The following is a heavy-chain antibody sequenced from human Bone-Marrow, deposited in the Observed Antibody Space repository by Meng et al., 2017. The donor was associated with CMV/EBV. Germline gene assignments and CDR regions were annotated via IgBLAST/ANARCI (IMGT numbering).Heavy chain of an antibody. J-gene: IGHJ4*02. CDR1: GFAFNSYA. CDR2: ISDSGGST. CDR3: ARDRCDFWSGYFCY. V-gene: IGHV3-23*01. D-gene: IGHD3-3*01. Sequence: GGSLRLSCAASGFAFNSYAMSWVRQAPGKGLEWVSGISDSGGSTYYADSVKGRFTISRDNSKNTLYLQMNSLRAEDTAVYYCARDRCDFWSGYFCYWGQGTLVTVSS.